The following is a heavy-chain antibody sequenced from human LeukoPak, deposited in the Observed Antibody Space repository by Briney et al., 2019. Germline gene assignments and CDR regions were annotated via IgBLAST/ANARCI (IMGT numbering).Heavy chain of an antibody. V-gene: IGHV3-7*01. CDR1: GFTFSSYW. D-gene: IGHD1-26*01. Sequence: GGSLRLSCAASGFTFSSYWMSWVRQAPGKGLEWVANIKQDGSEKYYVDSVKGRFTISRDNAKNSLYLQTNSLRAEDTAVYYCARDGVGATFDYWGQGTLVTVSS. CDR2: IKQDGSEK. CDR3: ARDGVGATFDY. J-gene: IGHJ4*02.